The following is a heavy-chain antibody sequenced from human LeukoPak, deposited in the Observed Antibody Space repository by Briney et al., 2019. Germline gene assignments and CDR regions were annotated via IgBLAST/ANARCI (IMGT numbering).Heavy chain of an antibody. CDR2: ISAYNGNT. D-gene: IGHD5-12*01. J-gene: IGHJ5*02. CDR1: GYTFTSYG. Sequence: ASVKVSCKASGYTFTSYGISWVRQAPGQGLEWMGWISAYNGNTNYAQKLQGRVTMTTDTSTSTAYMELRSLRSDDTAVYYCARLPLGERGYSGYDLRPWFDPWGQGTLVTVSS. V-gene: IGHV1-18*01. CDR3: ARLPLGERGYSGYDLRPWFDP.